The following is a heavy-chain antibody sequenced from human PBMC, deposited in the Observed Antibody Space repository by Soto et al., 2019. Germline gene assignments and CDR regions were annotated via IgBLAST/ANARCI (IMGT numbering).Heavy chain of an antibody. CDR3: ARLPVVVIALGYFDP. J-gene: IGHJ5*02. V-gene: IGHV4-39*01. D-gene: IGHD2-21*01. CDR1: GDSISSSYY. Sequence: QLQLQESGPGLVKPSETLSLTCTVSGDSISSSYYWGWVRQPPGKGLECIGAVYYTGFTYYNPSLKSRLTISLDTSKNQFSLRLGSVTAADTAIYYCARLPVVVIALGYFDPWGPGTLVTVSS. CDR2: VYYTGFT.